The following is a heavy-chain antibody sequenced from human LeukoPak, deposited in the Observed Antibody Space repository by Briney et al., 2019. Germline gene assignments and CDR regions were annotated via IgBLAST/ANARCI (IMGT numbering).Heavy chain of an antibody. Sequence: GGSLRLSCAASRFTFSSYAMSWVRQAPGKGLEWVSAISGSGGSTYYADSVKGRFTISRDNSKNTLYLQMNSLRAEDTAVYYCAKDYGDYDGYNWFDPWGQGTLVTVSS. CDR3: AKDYGDYDGYNWFDP. CDR1: RFTFSSYA. J-gene: IGHJ5*02. V-gene: IGHV3-23*01. CDR2: ISGSGGST. D-gene: IGHD4-17*01.